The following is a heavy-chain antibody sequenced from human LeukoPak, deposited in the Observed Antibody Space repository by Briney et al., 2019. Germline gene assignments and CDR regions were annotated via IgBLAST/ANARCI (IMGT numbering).Heavy chain of an antibody. J-gene: IGHJ6*03. V-gene: IGHV3-21*01. Sequence: PGGSLRLSCAASGFTFSSYAMSWVRQAPGKGLEWVSSISSSSSYIYYADSVKGRFTISRDNAKNSLYLQMNSLRAEDTAVYYCARAGMVRGVRDYYYMDVWGKGTTVTVSS. CDR2: ISSSSSYI. CDR1: GFTFSSYA. CDR3: ARAGMVRGVRDYYYMDV. D-gene: IGHD3-10*01.